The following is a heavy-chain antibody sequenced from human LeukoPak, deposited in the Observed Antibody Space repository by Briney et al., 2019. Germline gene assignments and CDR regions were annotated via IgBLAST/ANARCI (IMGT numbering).Heavy chain of an antibody. D-gene: IGHD4-11*01. CDR2: VNPIGGGT. CDR1: GYTFTGYY. CDR3: ARGGATVMDFDY. V-gene: IGHV1-2*02. J-gene: IGHJ4*02. Sequence: ASVKVSCKASGYTFTGYYMHWVRQAPGQGLEWLGWVNPIGGGTDYTRKFQGRVTMTRDTSVNTAYMQLNNLRSDDTAVYFCARGGATVMDFDYWGQGTLVTVSS.